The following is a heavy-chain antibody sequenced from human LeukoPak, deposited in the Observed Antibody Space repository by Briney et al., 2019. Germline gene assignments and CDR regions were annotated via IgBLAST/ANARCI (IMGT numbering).Heavy chain of an antibody. CDR2: INPSGGST. CDR3: ARGDGIRYFDWLLSLLDY. CDR1: GYTFTSYY. J-gene: IGHJ4*02. V-gene: IGHV1-46*01. Sequence: ASVKVSCKASGYTFTSYYMHWVRQAPGQGLEWMGIINPSGGSTSYAQKFQGRVAMTRDTSTSTVYMELSSLRSEDTAVYYCARGDGIRYFDWLLSLLDYWGQGTLVTVSS. D-gene: IGHD3-9*01.